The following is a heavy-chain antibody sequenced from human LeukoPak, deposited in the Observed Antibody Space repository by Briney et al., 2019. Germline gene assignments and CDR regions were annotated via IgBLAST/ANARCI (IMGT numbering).Heavy chain of an antibody. Sequence: GRSLRLSCAASGFTFSSYAMHWVRQAPGKGLEWVAVISYDGSNKYYADSVKGRFTISRDNSKNTLYLQMNSPRAEDTAVYYCASMTTVLNWGQGTLVTVSS. CDR3: ASMTTVLN. D-gene: IGHD4-17*01. CDR2: ISYDGSNK. J-gene: IGHJ4*02. CDR1: GFTFSSYA. V-gene: IGHV3-30-3*01.